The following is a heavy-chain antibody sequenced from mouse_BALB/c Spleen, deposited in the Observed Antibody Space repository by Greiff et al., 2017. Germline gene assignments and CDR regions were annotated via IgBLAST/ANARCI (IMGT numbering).Heavy chain of an antibody. CDR1: GYTFTSYV. D-gene: IGHD1-1*01. V-gene: IGHV1-14*01. CDR3: ARRGPITTVEPGLDY. Sequence: VQLQQSGPELVKPGASVKMSCKASGYTFTSYVMHWVKQKPGQGLEWIGYINPYNDGTKYNEKFKGKATLTSDKSSSTAYMELSSLTSEDSAVYYCARRGPITTVEPGLDYWGQGTSVTVSS. J-gene: IGHJ4*01. CDR2: INPYNDGT.